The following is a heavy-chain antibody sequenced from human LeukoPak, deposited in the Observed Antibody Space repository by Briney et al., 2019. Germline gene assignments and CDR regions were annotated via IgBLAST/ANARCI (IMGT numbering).Heavy chain of an antibody. V-gene: IGHV4-59*08. CDR3: ASHMTLWFDP. J-gene: IGHJ5*02. Sequence: SETLSLTCTVSGGSISSYYWSWIRQPPGKGLEWIGYIYYSGSTNYNPSLKSRVTISVDTAKNQFSLKLSSATAADTAVYYCASHMTLWFDPWGQGTLVTVSS. CDR2: IYYSGST. D-gene: IGHD3-16*01. CDR1: GGSISSYY.